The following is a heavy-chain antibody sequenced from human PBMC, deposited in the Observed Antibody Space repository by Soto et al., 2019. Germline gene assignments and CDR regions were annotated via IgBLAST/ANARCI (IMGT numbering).Heavy chain of an antibody. CDR1: GGSISSSSYY. CDR2: IYYSGST. CDR3: ARTISLGYCSGGSCYGNAFDI. J-gene: IGHJ3*02. V-gene: IGHV4-39*01. D-gene: IGHD2-15*01. Sequence: QLQLQESGPGLVKPSETLSLTCTVSGGSISSSSYYWGWIRQPPGKGLEWIGSIYYSGSTYYNPPLKSRVTISVDTPKNQFSLKLSSVTAADTAVYYCARTISLGYCSGGSCYGNAFDIWGQGTMVTVSS.